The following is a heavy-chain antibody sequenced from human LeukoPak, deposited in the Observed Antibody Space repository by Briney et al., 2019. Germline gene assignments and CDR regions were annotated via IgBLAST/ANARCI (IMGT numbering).Heavy chain of an antibody. Sequence: SETLSLTCTVSGGSINSNDYNWSWIRQPPGKGLEWIGYIYYSGSAYYNPSLKSRLTISVDTSKNQFSLRLTSVTAADTAVYYCAREVVVAPAASLGWYFDLWGRGTLVTVSS. CDR1: GGSINSNDYN. V-gene: IGHV4-30-4*01. J-gene: IGHJ2*01. CDR2: IYYSGSA. CDR3: AREVVVAPAASLGWYFDL. D-gene: IGHD2-2*01.